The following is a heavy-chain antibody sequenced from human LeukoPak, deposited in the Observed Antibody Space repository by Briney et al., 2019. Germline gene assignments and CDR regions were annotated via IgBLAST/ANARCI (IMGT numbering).Heavy chain of an antibody. J-gene: IGHJ4*02. Sequence: SETLSLTCAVYGGSFSGYYWSWIRQPPGKGLEWIGEINHSGSTNYNPSLKSRVTISVDTSKNQFSLKLSSVTAADTAVYYCARGPPTVTFFDYWGQGTLVTVSS. V-gene: IGHV4-34*01. CDR1: GGSFSGYY. CDR3: ARGPPTVTFFDY. D-gene: IGHD4-17*01. CDR2: INHSGST.